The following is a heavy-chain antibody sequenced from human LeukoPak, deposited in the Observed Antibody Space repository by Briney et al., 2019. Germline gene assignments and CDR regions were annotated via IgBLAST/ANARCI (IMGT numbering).Heavy chain of an antibody. J-gene: IGHJ3*02. CDR1: GFTFSSYS. CDR3: ARDRYSSGWYGDAFDI. D-gene: IGHD6-19*01. Sequence: GGSLRLSCAASGFTFSSYSMNWVRQAPGKGLEWVSSISSSSSYIYYADSVKGRFTISRDNAENSLYLQMNSLRAEDTAVYYCARDRYSSGWYGDAFDIWGQGTMVTVSS. CDR2: ISSSSSYI. V-gene: IGHV3-21*01.